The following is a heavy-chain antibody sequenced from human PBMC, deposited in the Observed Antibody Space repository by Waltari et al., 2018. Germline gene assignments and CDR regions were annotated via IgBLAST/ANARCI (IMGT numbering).Heavy chain of an antibody. D-gene: IGHD6-6*01. CDR3: ARDVRRAFDV. CDR2: LNPDSGAT. J-gene: IGHJ3*01. V-gene: IGHV1-2*02. Sequence: QVQLVQSGAEVKKPGASVEVSCKASGYTFRDNYIHWVRQAPGQGLEWMGWLNPDSGATNSAEEFRGRLTMTRDTSTTTAFMALTGLTTYDTAVYYCARDVRRAFDVWGQGTMVTVSS. CDR1: GYTFRDNY.